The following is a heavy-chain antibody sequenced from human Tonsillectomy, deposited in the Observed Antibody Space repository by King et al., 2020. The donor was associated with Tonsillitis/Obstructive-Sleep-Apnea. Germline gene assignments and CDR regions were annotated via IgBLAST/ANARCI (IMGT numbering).Heavy chain of an antibody. J-gene: IGHJ4*02. Sequence: QLVQSGAEVKKPGESLKISCKCSGYNFATYWIAWVRQMPGKGLEWMGIISPNDSKTRYSPSFQVQVIISADKSISTAYLQWSSLSASDTAMYYCARRMGSGWSFDFWGQGTLVTVSS. V-gene: IGHV5-51*01. CDR3: ARRMGSGWSFDF. CDR2: ISPNDSKT. CDR1: GYNFATYW. D-gene: IGHD6-19*01.